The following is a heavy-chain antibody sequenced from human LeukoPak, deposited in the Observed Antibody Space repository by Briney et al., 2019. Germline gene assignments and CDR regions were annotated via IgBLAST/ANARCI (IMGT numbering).Heavy chain of an antibody. CDR1: GGSISSGGYS. V-gene: IGHV4-30-2*01. J-gene: IGHJ5*02. D-gene: IGHD3-22*01. Sequence: SETLSLTCAVSGGSISSGGYSWSWIRQPPGKGLEWIGYLYHSGSTYYNPSLKSRATISVDRSKNQFSLKLSSVTAADTAVYYCARGIQEDYYDSSGYYYSRFDPWGQGTLVTVSS. CDR2: LYHSGST. CDR3: ARGIQEDYYDSSGYYYSRFDP.